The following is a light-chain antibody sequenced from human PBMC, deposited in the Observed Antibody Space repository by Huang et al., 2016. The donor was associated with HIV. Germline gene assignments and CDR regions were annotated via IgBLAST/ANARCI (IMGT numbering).Light chain of an antibody. CDR2: GAS. J-gene: IGKJ1*01. Sequence: DIVMTQSPDSLAVSLGERATINCKSSQTVLYSSNNKNYLAWYQQKPGQPPKLLIYGASTRESGVPDRFSGSGSGTDFTLTSSSLQAADVAVYYCHQYYRSPWTFGQGTKVEIK. CDR3: HQYYRSPWT. V-gene: IGKV4-1*01. CDR1: QTVLYSSNNKNY.